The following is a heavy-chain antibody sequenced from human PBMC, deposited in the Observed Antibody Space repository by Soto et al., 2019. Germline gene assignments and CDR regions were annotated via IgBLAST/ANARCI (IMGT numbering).Heavy chain of an antibody. CDR3: ARDGHGYNYWYFDL. D-gene: IGHD5-12*01. J-gene: IGHJ2*01. Sequence: QVQLVQSGAEVWEPGSSVKVSCKVSGDTFNKYTINWVRQAPGQGLEWMAGIIPIYGTANYALKFHDRIKVTADESTATAYMELNSLTSEDTAIYYCARDGHGYNYWYFDLWGRGTLITVSS. V-gene: IGHV1-69*01. CDR2: IIPIYGTA. CDR1: GDTFNKYT.